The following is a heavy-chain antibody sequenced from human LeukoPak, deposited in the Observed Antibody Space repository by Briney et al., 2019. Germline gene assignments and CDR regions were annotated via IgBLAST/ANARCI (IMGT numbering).Heavy chain of an antibody. CDR1: GFTFSDYY. CDR3: ARVAMIVAKPYDN. J-gene: IGHJ4*02. D-gene: IGHD3-22*01. V-gene: IGHV3-11*01. CDR2: ISSSGSTI. Sequence: PGGSLRLSCAASGFTFSDYYMSWIRQAPGKGLEWVSYISSSGSTIYYADSVKGRFTISRDNAKNSLYLQMNSLRAEDTAVYYCARVAMIVAKPYDNWGQGTLVTVSS.